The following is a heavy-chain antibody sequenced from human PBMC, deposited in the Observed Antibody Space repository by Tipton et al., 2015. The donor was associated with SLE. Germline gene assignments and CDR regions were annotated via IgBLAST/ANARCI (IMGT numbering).Heavy chain of an antibody. V-gene: IGHV3-30*02. D-gene: IGHD3-16*01. CDR2: IRFDGSDK. CDR3: AKDHDYGHDY. J-gene: IGHJ4*02. CDR1: GFTFSNYW. Sequence: SLRLSCATSGFTFSNYWMHWVRQAPGKGLEWVAFIRFDGSDKYYADSVKGRFSISRDNSRNTVSLHMNSLTGEDTALYYCAKDHDYGHDYWGQGTLVTVSS.